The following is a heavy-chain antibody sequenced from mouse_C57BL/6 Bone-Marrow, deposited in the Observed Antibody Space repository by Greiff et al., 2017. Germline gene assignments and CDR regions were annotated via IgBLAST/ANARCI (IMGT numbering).Heavy chain of an antibody. Sequence: EVKVEESGGGLVQPGGSLKLSCAASGFTFSDYGMAWVRQAPRKGPEWVAFISNLAYSIYYADTVTGRFTISRENAKNTLYLEMSSLRSEDTAMYYCARHGDDYGGFAYWGQGTLVTVSA. J-gene: IGHJ3*01. D-gene: IGHD2-4*01. CDR3: ARHGDDYGGFAY. V-gene: IGHV5-15*04. CDR1: GFTFSDYG. CDR2: ISNLAYSI.